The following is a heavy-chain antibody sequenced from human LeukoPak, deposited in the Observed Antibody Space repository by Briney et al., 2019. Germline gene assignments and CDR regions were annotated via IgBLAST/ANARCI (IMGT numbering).Heavy chain of an antibody. J-gene: IGHJ5*02. D-gene: IGHD3-22*01. CDR1: GYSISSGYY. V-gene: IGHV4-38-2*02. CDR3: ARQEYKSYYENNDYYYVPYWFDP. CDR2: IYHYGST. Sequence: SETLSLTCTVSGYSISSGYYWGWIRQPPGKGLQWIGNIYHYGSTYYNPSLRSRVTVSVDTSKNQFSLKLNSMTAADTAVYYCARQEYKSYYENNDYYYVPYWFDPWGQGTLVTVSS.